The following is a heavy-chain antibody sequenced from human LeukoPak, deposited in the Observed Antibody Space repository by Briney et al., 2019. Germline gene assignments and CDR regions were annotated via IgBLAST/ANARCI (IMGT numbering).Heavy chain of an antibody. CDR1: GFTFSIYG. Sequence: PGGSLTLSCAASGFTFSIYGMSWVRQAPGKGLEWVANIKQYGCEIYYVDSVKGRFTISRDNAKNPLYLQMNSLRAEDTAVYYCARGIGYCSITSCHSPLSWYFDLWGRGTLVTVSS. D-gene: IGHD2-2*01. J-gene: IGHJ2*01. V-gene: IGHV3-7*03. CDR3: ARGIGYCSITSCHSPLSWYFDL. CDR2: IKQYGCEI.